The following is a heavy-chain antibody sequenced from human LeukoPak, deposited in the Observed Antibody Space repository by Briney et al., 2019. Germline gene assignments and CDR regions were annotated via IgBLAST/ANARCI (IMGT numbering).Heavy chain of an antibody. V-gene: IGHV3-23*01. J-gene: IGHJ4*02. CDR1: GFTFSSYA. CDR3: AKDLGYYDSSGYYGD. D-gene: IGHD3-22*01. Sequence: GGSPRLSCAASGFTFSSYAMSWVRQAPGKGLEWISAISGSGGSTYYADSVKGRFTISRDNSKNTLYLQMNSLRAEDTAVYCCAKDLGYYDSSGYYGDWGQGTLVTVSS. CDR2: ISGSGGST.